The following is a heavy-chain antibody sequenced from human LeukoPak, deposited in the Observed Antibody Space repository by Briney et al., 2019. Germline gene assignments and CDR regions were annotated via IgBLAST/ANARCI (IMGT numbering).Heavy chain of an antibody. CDR2: IRYDGSNK. CDR3: AKDQTAMVYYFDY. Sequence: GGSLRLSCAASGFTFSSYGMHWVRQAPGKGLEWVAFIRYDGSNKYYADSVKGRFTISRDNSKNTLYLQMNSLRAEDTAVYYCAKDQTAMVYYFDYWGQGTLVTVSS. D-gene: IGHD5-18*01. J-gene: IGHJ4*02. V-gene: IGHV3-30*02. CDR1: GFTFSSYG.